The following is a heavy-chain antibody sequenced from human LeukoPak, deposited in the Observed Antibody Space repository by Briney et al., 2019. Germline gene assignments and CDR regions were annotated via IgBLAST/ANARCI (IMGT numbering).Heavy chain of an antibody. CDR1: GGSISSGSYY. CDR2: IYTSGST. J-gene: IGHJ3*02. V-gene: IGHV4-61*02. Sequence: PSQTLSLTCTVSGGSISSGSYYWSWIRQPAGKGLEWIGRIYTSGSTNYNPSLKSRVTISVDTSKNQFSLKLSSVTAADTAVYYCARGGRVLRFLEWSRDAFDIWGQGTMVTVSS. D-gene: IGHD3-3*01. CDR3: ARGGRVLRFLEWSRDAFDI.